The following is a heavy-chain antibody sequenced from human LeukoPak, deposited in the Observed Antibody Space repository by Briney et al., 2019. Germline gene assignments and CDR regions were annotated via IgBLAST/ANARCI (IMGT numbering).Heavy chain of an antibody. D-gene: IGHD3-10*01. Sequence: GGSLRLSCAASGFTFSSYAMSWARQAPGKGLEWVSAISGSGGSTYYADSVKGRFTISRDNSKNTLYLQMNSLRAEDTAVYYCAGYMVRGVLDYWGQGTLVTVSS. CDR1: GFTFSSYA. J-gene: IGHJ4*02. V-gene: IGHV3-23*01. CDR2: ISGSGGST. CDR3: AGYMVRGVLDY.